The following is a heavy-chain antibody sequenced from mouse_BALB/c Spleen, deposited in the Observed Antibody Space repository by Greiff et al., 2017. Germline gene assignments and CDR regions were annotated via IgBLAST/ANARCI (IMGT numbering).Heavy chain of an antibody. V-gene: IGHV1-69*02. CDR2: IYPSDSYT. D-gene: IGHD1-1*01. Sequence: VQLQQPGAELVRPGASVKLSCKASGYTFTSYWINWVKQRPGQGLEWIGNIYPSDSYTNYNPKFTDKATLTVDKSSSTAYMQLSSPTSEDSAVYYCTRGLTTVVRVYFDYWGQGTTLTVSS. J-gene: IGHJ2*01. CDR3: TRGLTTVVRVYFDY. CDR1: GYTFTSYW.